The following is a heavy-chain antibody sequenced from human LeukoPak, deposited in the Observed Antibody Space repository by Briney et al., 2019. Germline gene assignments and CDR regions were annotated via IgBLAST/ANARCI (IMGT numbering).Heavy chain of an antibody. D-gene: IGHD6-19*01. CDR2: INTNTGNP. V-gene: IGHV7-4-1*02. CDR3: ARVKSGLYSSGWYYY. J-gene: IGHJ4*02. Sequence: ASVKVSCKASGGTFSCYAISWVRQAPGQGLEWMGWINTNTGNPTYAQGFTGRFVFSLDTSVSTAYLQISSLKAEDTAVYYCARVKSGLYSSGWYYYWGQGTLVTVSS. CDR1: GGTFSCYA.